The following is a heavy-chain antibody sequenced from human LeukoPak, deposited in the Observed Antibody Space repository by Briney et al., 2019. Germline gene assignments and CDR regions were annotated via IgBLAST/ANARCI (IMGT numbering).Heavy chain of an antibody. J-gene: IGHJ4*02. Sequence: GGSLRLSCAASGFTFSSHWMDWVRQAPGKGLVWVSCINTDGSSPTYADSVKGRFTISRDNAKNTLSLQMNSLRAEDTAVYYCARDGANCSPQDYWGQGTLVTVSS. CDR2: INTDGSSP. CDR1: GFTFSSHW. D-gene: IGHD4/OR15-4a*01. V-gene: IGHV3-74*01. CDR3: ARDGANCSPQDY.